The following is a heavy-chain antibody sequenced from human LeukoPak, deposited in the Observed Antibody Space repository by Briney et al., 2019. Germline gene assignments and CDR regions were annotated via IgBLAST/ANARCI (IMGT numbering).Heavy chain of an antibody. Sequence: GGSLRLSCAASGFTFSSYSMQWVRQAPGKGLEWVAIISYDGTYQFYTDSLKGRFTISRDNSKNTVYLQMNSLRAEDTAVYYCARGPSGYHNTGGQGTLVTVSS. CDR3: ARGPSGYHNT. D-gene: IGHD5-12*01. CDR2: ISYDGTYQ. J-gene: IGHJ4*02. V-gene: IGHV3-30*03. CDR1: GFTFSSYS.